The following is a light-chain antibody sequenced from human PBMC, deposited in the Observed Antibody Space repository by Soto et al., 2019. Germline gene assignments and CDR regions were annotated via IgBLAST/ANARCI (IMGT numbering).Light chain of an antibody. CDR1: QSVSSN. Sequence: EIVMTQSPATLSVSPGERATLSCRASQSVSSNLAWYQQKPAQAPRLLIYGASTRATGIPARFSGSGSGTEFTLTISSLQSEDFAVYYCQQYVSWPRTFGQGTKVEIK. CDR2: GAS. J-gene: IGKJ1*01. V-gene: IGKV3-15*01. CDR3: QQYVSWPRT.